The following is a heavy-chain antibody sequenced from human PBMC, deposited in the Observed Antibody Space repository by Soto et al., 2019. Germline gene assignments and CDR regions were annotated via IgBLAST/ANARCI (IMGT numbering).Heavy chain of an antibody. D-gene: IGHD3-22*01. CDR3: ARGWGEDSSDYFYAY. CDR1: GGTFSRHA. CDR2: IIPIFGTS. Sequence: QVQLVQSGAEVRKPGSSVKVSCKASGGTFSRHAISWVRQAPGQGLEWMGGIIPIFGTSNHAQKFQGRLTIIADEATSTVHMELSSLRSEDTAIYYCARGWGEDSSDYFYAYWGQGTLVIVSS. J-gene: IGHJ4*02. V-gene: IGHV1-69*01.